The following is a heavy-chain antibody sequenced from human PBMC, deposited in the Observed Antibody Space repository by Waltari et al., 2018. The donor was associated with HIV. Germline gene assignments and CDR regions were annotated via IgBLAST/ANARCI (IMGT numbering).Heavy chain of an antibody. D-gene: IGHD6-19*01. J-gene: IGHJ4*02. V-gene: IGHV3-9*01. CDR2: ISWISVSI. CDR1: GFTFDDYA. Sequence: EVQLVESGGGLVQPGRSLRLSCAASGFTFDDYAMHWVRQAPGKGLEWVSGISWISVSIGYADSVKCRFTISRDNAKNSLYLQMNSLRAEDTALYYCAKDISAGLAGAPAGYWGQGTLVTVSS. CDR3: AKDISAGLAGAPAGY.